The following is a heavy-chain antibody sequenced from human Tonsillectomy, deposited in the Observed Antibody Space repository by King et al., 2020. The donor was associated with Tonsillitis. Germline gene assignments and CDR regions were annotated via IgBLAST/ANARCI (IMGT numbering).Heavy chain of an antibody. CDR1: VASISVVSYY. D-gene: IGHD6-19*01. Sequence: QLQESGPGLVKPSQTLSLTCTVSVASISVVSYYGNWIRQPAGKGLQWMGRIYDTGHPNHNPPLKSRVYISVDTSKNQFSLMLNSVTAADTAVYYCARSGYSSGYQDFWGQGTLVTVSS. V-gene: IGHV4-61*02. CDR2: IYDTGHP. CDR3: ARSGYSSGYQDF. J-gene: IGHJ4*02.